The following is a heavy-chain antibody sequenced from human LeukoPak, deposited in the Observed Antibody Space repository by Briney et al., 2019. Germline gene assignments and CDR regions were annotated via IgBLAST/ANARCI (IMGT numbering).Heavy chain of an antibody. D-gene: IGHD3-10*01. CDR1: GFTFSSYA. Sequence: GRSLRLSCAASGFTFSSYAMHWVRQAPGKGLEWVAVISYDGSNKYYADSVKGRFTISRDNSKNTLYLQMNSLRAEDTAVYYCARDGDYYGSGRPYHWGQGTLVTVSS. CDR2: ISYDGSNK. J-gene: IGHJ5*02. V-gene: IGHV3-30*04. CDR3: ARDGDYYGSGRPYH.